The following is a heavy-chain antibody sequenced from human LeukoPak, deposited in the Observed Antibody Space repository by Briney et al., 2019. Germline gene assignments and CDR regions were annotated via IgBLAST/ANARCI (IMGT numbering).Heavy chain of an antibody. J-gene: IGHJ4*02. D-gene: IGHD6-19*01. CDR1: GVSISSYY. CDR3: AREEGPGYSSGWYYFDY. V-gene: IGHV4-59*01. Sequence: PSETLSLTCTVSGVSISSYYWSWIRQPPGKGLEWIGYIYYSGSTNYNPSLKSRVTISVDTSKNQFSLKLSSVTAADTAVYYCAREEGPGYSSGWYYFDYWGQGTLVTVSS. CDR2: IYYSGST.